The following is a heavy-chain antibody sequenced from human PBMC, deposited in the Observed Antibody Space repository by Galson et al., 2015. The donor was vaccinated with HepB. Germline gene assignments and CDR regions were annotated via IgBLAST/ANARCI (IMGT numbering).Heavy chain of an antibody. CDR1: GFTFSSYA. V-gene: IGHV3-30*04. CDR2: ISYDGSNK. Sequence: SLRLSCAASGFTFSSYAMHWVRQAPGKGLEWVAVISYDGSNKYYADSVKGRFTISRDNSKNTLYLQMNSLRAEDTAVYYCARAGSRSYYYYYYGMDVWGQGTTVTVFS. J-gene: IGHJ6*02. D-gene: IGHD3-10*01. CDR3: ARAGSRSYYYYYYGMDV.